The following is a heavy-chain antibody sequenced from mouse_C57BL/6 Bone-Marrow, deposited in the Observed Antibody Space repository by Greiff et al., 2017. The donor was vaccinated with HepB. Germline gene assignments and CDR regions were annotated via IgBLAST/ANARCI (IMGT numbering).Heavy chain of an antibody. J-gene: IGHJ4*01. D-gene: IGHD2-3*01. CDR3: TTYDGYYSYYYAMDY. Sequence: EVQLQQSGAELVRPGASVKLSCTASGFNIKDDYMHWVKQRPEQGLEWIGWIDPENGDTEYASKFQGKATITAYTSSNTAYLQLSSLTSEDTAVYYCTTYDGYYSYYYAMDYWGQGTSVTVSS. CDR1: GFNIKDDY. CDR2: IDPENGDT. V-gene: IGHV14-4*01.